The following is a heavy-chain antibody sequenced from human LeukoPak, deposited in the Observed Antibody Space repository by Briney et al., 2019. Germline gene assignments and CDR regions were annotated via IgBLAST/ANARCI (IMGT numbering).Heavy chain of an antibody. Sequence: PGRSLRLSCVASGFTFSSKSLHWVRQPPGRGLERVSFISSDGSRKYYGDFVEGRFTVSRDNSMHTLYLQVDTLRAEDTAMYYCAKGDGSGSFLIDYWGQGTLVTVSS. CDR3: AKGDGSGSFLIDY. J-gene: IGHJ4*02. CDR2: ISSDGSRK. CDR1: GFTFSSKS. V-gene: IGHV3-30-3*01. D-gene: IGHD3-10*01.